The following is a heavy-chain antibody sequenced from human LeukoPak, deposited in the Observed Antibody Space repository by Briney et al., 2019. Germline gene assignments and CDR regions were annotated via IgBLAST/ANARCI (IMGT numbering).Heavy chain of an antibody. D-gene: IGHD6-13*01. V-gene: IGHV1-46*01. Sequence: ASVKVSCKASGYTFTSYYMHWVRQAPGQGLEWMGIINPSGGSTSYAQKFQGRVTMTRDTSTSTVYMELSSLRSEDTAVYYCARDHIRGSSWYYFDYWGQGTLVTVSS. CDR2: INPSGGST. J-gene: IGHJ4*02. CDR1: GYTFTSYY. CDR3: ARDHIRGSSWYYFDY.